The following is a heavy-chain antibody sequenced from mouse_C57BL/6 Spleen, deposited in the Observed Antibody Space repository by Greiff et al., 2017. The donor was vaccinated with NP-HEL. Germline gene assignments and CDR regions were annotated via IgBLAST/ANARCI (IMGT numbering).Heavy chain of an antibody. CDR2: ISYSGST. CDR3: ARTARIKY. J-gene: IGHJ2*01. D-gene: IGHD1-2*01. Sequence: EVQLQESGPGLVKPSQSLSLTCTVTGYSITSGYGWNWIRQFPGNKLEWMGYISYSGSTNYNPSLKSRISITRDTSKNQFFLQLNPVTTEDTATCYCARTARIKYWGQGTTLTVSS. V-gene: IGHV3-2*02. CDR1: GYSITSGYG.